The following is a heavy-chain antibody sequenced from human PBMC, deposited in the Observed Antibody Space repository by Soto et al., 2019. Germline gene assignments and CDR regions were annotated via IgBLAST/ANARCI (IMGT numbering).Heavy chain of an antibody. CDR1: GYTFTSDY. V-gene: IGHV1-46*01. J-gene: IGHJ4*02. CDR2: INPSGGST. Sequence: MVSCRTSGYTFTSDYMHWVRQAPVQRLKWMGIINPSGGSTSYEQKFQGRVTMTRDTSTSTVYMELSSLRSEDTAVYYCARSYYDYVWGSYRSAHFDYWGQGTLVTVSS. D-gene: IGHD3-16*02. CDR3: ARSYYDYVWGSYRSAHFDY.